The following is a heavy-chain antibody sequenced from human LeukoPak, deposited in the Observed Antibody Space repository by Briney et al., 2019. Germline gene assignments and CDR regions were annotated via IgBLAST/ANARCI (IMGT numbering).Heavy chain of an antibody. Sequence: GRSLRLSCAASGFTFSNYPMHWVRQAPGKGLEWVAVIPYDGSNNYYSDSVKGRFTISRDNPKNTLYLQMNSLRPEDTAVYYCARSEGTTVTMFDYWGQGTLVTVSS. D-gene: IGHD4-17*01. J-gene: IGHJ4*02. CDR1: GFTFSNYP. V-gene: IGHV3-30-3*01. CDR2: IPYDGSNN. CDR3: ARSEGTTVTMFDY.